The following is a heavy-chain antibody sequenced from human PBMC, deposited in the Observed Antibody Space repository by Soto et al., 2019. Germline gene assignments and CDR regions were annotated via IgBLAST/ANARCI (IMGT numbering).Heavy chain of an antibody. J-gene: IGHJ6*02. CDR3: ARHSSGPSDDFWSGYYYYYYGMDV. Sequence: SETLSLTCAVYGGSFSGYYWSWIRQPPGKGLEWIGEINHSGSTNYNPSLKSRVTISLDTSKNQFSLKLSSVTAADTAVYYCARHSSGPSDDFWSGYYYYYYGMDVWGQGTTVTVSS. D-gene: IGHD3-3*01. V-gene: IGHV4-34*01. CDR2: INHSGST. CDR1: GGSFSGYY.